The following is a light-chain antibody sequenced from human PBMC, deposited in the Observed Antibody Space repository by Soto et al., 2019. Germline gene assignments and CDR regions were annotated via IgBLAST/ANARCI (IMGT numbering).Light chain of an antibody. CDR3: QQYDNLPLT. V-gene: IGKV1-33*01. CDR2: DAS. Sequence: DIQMPQSPSSLSASIGDRVTNTSRASQSISSYFTWYQQKPGKAPKLVIYDASNLETGVPSRFSGSGSGTDFTFTISSLQPEDIATYYCQQYDNLPLTFGGGTKVDI. CDR1: QSISSY. J-gene: IGKJ4*01.